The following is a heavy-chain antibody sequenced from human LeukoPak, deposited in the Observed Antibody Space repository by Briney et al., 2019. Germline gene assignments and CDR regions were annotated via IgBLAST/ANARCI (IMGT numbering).Heavy chain of an antibody. CDR1: GGSFSSGTYY. J-gene: IGHJ2*01. D-gene: IGHD5-18*01. CDR3: ARVPGYSYGYGHFDL. V-gene: IGHV4-61*01. Sequence: PSETLSLTCTVSGGSFSSGTYYWSWIRQPPGKGLEWIGYIHYRGSTSYNPSLKSRVYISVHTSRNQFSLQLTSVTGADTAVYYCARVPGYSYGYGHFDLWGRGTLVTVSS. CDR2: IHYRGST.